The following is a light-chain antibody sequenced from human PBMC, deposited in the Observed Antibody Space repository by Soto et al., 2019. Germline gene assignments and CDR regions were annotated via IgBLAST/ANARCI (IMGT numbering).Light chain of an antibody. J-gene: IGLJ1*01. V-gene: IGLV2-14*01. Sequence: QSALAQPASVSGSPGQSITISCTGTSSDVGGYNYVSWYQQHPGKAPKLMIFEVSNRPSGVPNRFSGSKSVITASLTISGLQAEDEADYYCSSYTSSITPYVFGTGTKVTVL. CDR2: EVS. CDR1: SSDVGGYNY. CDR3: SSYTSSITPYV.